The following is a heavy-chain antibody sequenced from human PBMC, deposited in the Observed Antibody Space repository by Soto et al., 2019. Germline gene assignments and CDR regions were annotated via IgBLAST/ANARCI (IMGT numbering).Heavy chain of an antibody. CDR1: GGTFKNYA. V-gene: IGHV1-69*01. D-gene: IGHD3-10*01. CDR3: ARSVSGVHWYFDL. J-gene: IGHJ2*01. CDR2: VIPMFGTE. Sequence: QVQLVQSGAEVKKPGSSVKVSCKASGGTFKNYAVTWVRLAPGQGLQWMGGVIPMFGTERYAERFQGRVTIPADDSTAYMELRSLRSEDTALYYCARSVSGVHWYFDLWGRGTQVTVSS.